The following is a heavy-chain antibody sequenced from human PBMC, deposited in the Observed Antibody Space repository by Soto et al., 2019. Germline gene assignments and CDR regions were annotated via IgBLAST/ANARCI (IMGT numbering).Heavy chain of an antibody. CDR3: ASQPKNYYYYMDV. V-gene: IGHV4-39*01. Sequence: QLQLQESGPGLVKPSETLSPTCTVSGGSISSSSYYWGWIRQPPGKGLEWIGSIYYSGSTYYNPSLKSRVTISVDTSKNQFSLKLSSVTAADTAVYYCASQPKNYYYYMDVWGKGTTVTVSS. CDR1: GGSISSSSYY. CDR2: IYYSGST. J-gene: IGHJ6*03.